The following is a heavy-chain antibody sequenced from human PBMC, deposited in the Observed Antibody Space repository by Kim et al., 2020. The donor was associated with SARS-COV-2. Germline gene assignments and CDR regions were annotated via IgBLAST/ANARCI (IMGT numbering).Heavy chain of an antibody. CDR3: ARIPISSSWYGLLDY. J-gene: IGHJ4*02. Sequence: GGSLRLSCAASGFTFSSYEMNWVRQAPGKGLEWVSYISSSGSTIYYADSVKGRFTISRDNAKNSLYLQMNSLRAEDTAVYYCARIPISSSWYGLLDYWGQGILVTVSS. CDR2: ISSSGSTI. D-gene: IGHD6-13*01. CDR1: GFTFSSYE. V-gene: IGHV3-48*03.